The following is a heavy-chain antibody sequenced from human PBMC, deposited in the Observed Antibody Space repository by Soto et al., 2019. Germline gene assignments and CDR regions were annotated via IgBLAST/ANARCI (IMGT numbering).Heavy chain of an antibody. D-gene: IGHD3-22*01. CDR1: GYTFTSYT. CDR3: ASEYYFDSSGYYYGMDV. V-gene: IGHV1-3*01. CDR2: INAGNGNT. Sequence: QVQLVQSGAEVKKPGASVKVSCKASGYTFTSYTIHWARQAPGQRLEWMGWINAGNGNTKYSQKFQGRVTITRDTSASTAYMELSSLRSEDTAVYYCASEYYFDSSGYYYGMDVWGQGTTVTVSS. J-gene: IGHJ6*02.